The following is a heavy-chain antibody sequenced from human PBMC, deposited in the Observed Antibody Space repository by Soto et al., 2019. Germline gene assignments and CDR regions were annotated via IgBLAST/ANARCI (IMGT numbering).Heavy chain of an antibody. D-gene: IGHD3-3*01. CDR3: ARGVSVYDLGS. CDR1: GYIFTSYD. Sequence: QVQLVQSGAEVKKPGASVKVSCKASGYIFTSYDIHWVRQATGQGLEWMGWMNPNRGNTDYAQKFQGRVTMTRNTSISTAYMELTSLISEDTAVYFCARGVSVYDLGSWGQGTLVIVSS. CDR2: MNPNRGNT. J-gene: IGHJ5*02. V-gene: IGHV1-8*01.